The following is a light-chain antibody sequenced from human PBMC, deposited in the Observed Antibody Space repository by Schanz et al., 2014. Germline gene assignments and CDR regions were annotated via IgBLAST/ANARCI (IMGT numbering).Light chain of an antibody. CDR3: SSYTSSSIPL. V-gene: IGLV2-14*03. CDR1: SSDVGGYNY. Sequence: QSALTQPASVSGSPGQSITISCTGTSSDVGGYNYVSWYQQYPGKAPKLMIYDVSNRPSGVSNRFSGSKSGNTASLTISGLQSEDEADYYCSSYTSSSIPLFGGGTKLTVL. CDR2: DVS. J-gene: IGLJ2*01.